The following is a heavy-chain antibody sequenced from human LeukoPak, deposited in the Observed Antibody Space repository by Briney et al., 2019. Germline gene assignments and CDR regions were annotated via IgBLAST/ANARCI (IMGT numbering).Heavy chain of an antibody. D-gene: IGHD1-26*01. Sequence: GGSLRLSCEASGFTFSRHAMSWVRQAPGKGLEWVSSLSGTGGSTYYADSVKGRLTVSRDNSRNMLYLEMNSLRAEDTAVYYCARDDGDTGIVGALDYWGQGTLVTVSS. CDR3: ARDDGDTGIVGALDY. CDR1: GFTFSRHA. CDR2: LSGTGGST. J-gene: IGHJ4*02. V-gene: IGHV3-23*01.